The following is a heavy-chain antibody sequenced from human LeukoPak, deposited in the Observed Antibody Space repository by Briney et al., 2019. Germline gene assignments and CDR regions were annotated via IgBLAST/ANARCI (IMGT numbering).Heavy chain of an antibody. D-gene: IGHD1-1*01. J-gene: IGHJ4*02. CDR3: GRAMEG. Sequence: GGSLRLSCAASGFTFSNYWMTWVRQAPGKGLEWVANIKEDGSEKYYVDSAKGRFTISRDNAKNSLYLQMNRLRAEDTAVYYCGRAMEGWGQGTLVTVSS. CDR2: IKEDGSEK. CDR1: GFTFSNYW. V-gene: IGHV3-7*03.